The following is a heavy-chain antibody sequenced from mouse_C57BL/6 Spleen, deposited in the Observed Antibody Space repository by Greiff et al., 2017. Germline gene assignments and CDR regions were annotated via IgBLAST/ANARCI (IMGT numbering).Heavy chain of an antibody. D-gene: IGHD3-2*02. J-gene: IGHJ4*01. CDR2: IDPEDGET. Sequence: EVQLQQSGAELVKPGASVKLSCTASGFNIKDYYMHWVKQRTEQGLEWIGRIDPEDGETKSAPKFQGKATITADTSSNTAYLQLSSLTAADTAVDYCARRGVQGDAMDYWGQGTSVTVSS. V-gene: IGHV14-2*01. CDR1: GFNIKDYY. CDR3: ARRGVQGDAMDY.